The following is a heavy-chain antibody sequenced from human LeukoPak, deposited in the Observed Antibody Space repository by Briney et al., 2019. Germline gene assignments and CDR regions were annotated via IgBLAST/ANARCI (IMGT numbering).Heavy chain of an antibody. CDR1: GYSFTSYW. CDR3: ARRSFGPAASPGWFDP. CDR2: IYPGDSAT. Sequence: GESLKISCKGSGYSFTSYWIGWVRQMPGKGLEWMGIIYPGDSATRYSPSFQGQVTISADKSISTAYLQWSSLKASDTAMYYCARRSFGPAASPGWFDPWGQGTLVTVSS. D-gene: IGHD2-2*01. V-gene: IGHV5-51*01. J-gene: IGHJ5*02.